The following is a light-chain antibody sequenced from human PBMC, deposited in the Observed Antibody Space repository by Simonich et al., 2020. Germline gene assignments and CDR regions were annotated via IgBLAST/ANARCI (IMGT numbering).Light chain of an antibody. J-gene: IGLJ3*02. Sequence: QSVLTQPPSASGTPGQRVTISCSGRSSNTGSNYLYWYQQLPGTAPKLLIYRINRRPSGVPDRCSGSKSGTSASLAIRGLRSEDEADYYCAAWDDSLSGWVFGGGTKLTVL. CDR1: SSNTGSNY. V-gene: IGLV1-47*01. CDR3: AAWDDSLSGWV. CDR2: RIN.